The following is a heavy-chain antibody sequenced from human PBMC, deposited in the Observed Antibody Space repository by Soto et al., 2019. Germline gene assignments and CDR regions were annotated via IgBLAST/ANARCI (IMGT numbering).Heavy chain of an antibody. Sequence: QTGGSLRLSCAASGFTFSHYSMNWVRQAPGKGLEWLSYIGRSATTIYYADSVKGRFTISRDNVKNSLYLQMNSLRDEDTAVYYCARDSPMWEVPHYYDYWGQGTLVTVSS. CDR2: IGRSATTI. V-gene: IGHV3-48*02. J-gene: IGHJ4*02. CDR3: ARDSPMWEVPHYYDY. CDR1: GFTFSHYS. D-gene: IGHD1-26*01.